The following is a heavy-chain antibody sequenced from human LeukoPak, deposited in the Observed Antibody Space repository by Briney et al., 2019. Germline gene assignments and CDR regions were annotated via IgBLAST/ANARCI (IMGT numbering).Heavy chain of an antibody. V-gene: IGHV4-59*01. Sequence: SETLSLTCTVSGGSISSYYWSWIRQPPGKGLEWLGYIYYSGSTNYNPSLKSRVTISVDTSKNQFSLKLSSVTAADTAVYYCARDQGTRYCSSTSCYAGGLDYWGQGTLVTVSS. D-gene: IGHD2-2*01. CDR1: GGSISSYY. CDR2: IYYSGST. J-gene: IGHJ4*02. CDR3: ARDQGTRYCSSTSCYAGGLDY.